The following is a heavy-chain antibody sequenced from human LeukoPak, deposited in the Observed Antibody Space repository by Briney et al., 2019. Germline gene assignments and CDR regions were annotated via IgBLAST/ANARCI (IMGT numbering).Heavy chain of an antibody. D-gene: IGHD3-10*01. Sequence: EGSLRLPCTASGFTFSDYYMIWIRQAPGKGLEWVSYISSSGSTTDYADSVKGRFTISRDNAKNSLYLQMNSLRAEDTAVYYSVGELLPYYGMDVWGQGTTDTVSS. CDR3: VGELLPYYGMDV. CDR2: ISSSGSTT. CDR1: GFTFSDYY. J-gene: IGHJ6*02. V-gene: IGHV3-11*04.